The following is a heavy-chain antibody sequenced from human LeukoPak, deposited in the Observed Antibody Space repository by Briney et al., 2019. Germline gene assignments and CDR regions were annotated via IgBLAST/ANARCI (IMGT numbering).Heavy chain of an antibody. CDR1: GFTSSSYG. CDR2: LSYDVGNK. V-gene: IGHV3-30*03. CDR3: ARDRQTGDDFDI. Sequence: RGSPRLSCAASGFTSSSYGMHWVRHAPGEGLEWVAVLSYDVGNKYYADSVKGRFTISRDNSKNTLYLQMRSLRAEDTAVYYCARDRQTGDDFDIWGQGTMVTVSS. J-gene: IGHJ3*02.